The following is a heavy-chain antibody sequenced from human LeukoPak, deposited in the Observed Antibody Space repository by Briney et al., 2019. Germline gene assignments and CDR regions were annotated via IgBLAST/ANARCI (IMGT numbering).Heavy chain of an antibody. V-gene: IGHV3-9*01. D-gene: IGHD6-13*01. CDR1: GFTFDDYA. J-gene: IGHJ3*02. CDR2: ISWNSGSI. Sequence: GRSLRLSCAASGFTFDDYAMHWVRQAPGKGLEWVSGISWNSGSIGYADSVKGRFTISRDNAKNSLYLQMNSPRAEDTALYYCAKALSSSNDAFDIWGQGTMVTVSS. CDR3: AKALSSSNDAFDI.